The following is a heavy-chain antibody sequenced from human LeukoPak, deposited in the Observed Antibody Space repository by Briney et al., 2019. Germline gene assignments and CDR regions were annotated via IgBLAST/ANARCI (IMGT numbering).Heavy chain of an antibody. V-gene: IGHV3-48*03. Sequence: GGSLRLSCAASGYTFSSYEMNWVRQAPGKGLEWVSYISSSGSTIYYADSVKGRFTISRDNAKNSLYLQMNSLRAEDTAVYYCARDGPDTAMVYYFDYWGQGTLVTVSS. CDR3: ARDGPDTAMVYYFDY. CDR2: ISSSGSTI. J-gene: IGHJ4*02. D-gene: IGHD5-18*01. CDR1: GYTFSSYE.